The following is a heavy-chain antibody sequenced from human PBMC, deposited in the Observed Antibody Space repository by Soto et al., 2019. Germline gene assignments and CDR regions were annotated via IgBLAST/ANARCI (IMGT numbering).Heavy chain of an antibody. CDR3: AHRPHLVGVREGKEWNWFDP. CDR1: GFSLSTSGVG. D-gene: IGHD3-10*01. J-gene: IGHJ5*02. Sequence: QITLRESGPTLVKPTQTLTLTCTFSGFSLSTSGVGVGWIRQPPGKALEWLALIYWDDDKRYSPSLKSRLTITKDTSKNQVVLTMTNIDPVDTATYHCAHRPHLVGVREGKEWNWFDPWGQGTLVTVSS. CDR2: IYWDDDK. V-gene: IGHV2-5*02.